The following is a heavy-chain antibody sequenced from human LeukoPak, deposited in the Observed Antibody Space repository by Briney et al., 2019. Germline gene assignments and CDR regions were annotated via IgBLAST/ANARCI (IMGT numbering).Heavy chain of an antibody. D-gene: IGHD2-2*02. CDR3: ARGRGYCSGTSCYIDY. CDR2: ISNSGGST. CDR1: GFTFRGYW. Sequence: GGSLRLSCVTSGFTFRGYWMSWFRQAPGKGLEWISGISNSGGSTYYADSVRGRFTISRDNSKNTLFLQMNSLRAEDTAVYYCARGRGYCSGTSCYIDYWGQGTLVTVSS. J-gene: IGHJ4*02. V-gene: IGHV3-23*01.